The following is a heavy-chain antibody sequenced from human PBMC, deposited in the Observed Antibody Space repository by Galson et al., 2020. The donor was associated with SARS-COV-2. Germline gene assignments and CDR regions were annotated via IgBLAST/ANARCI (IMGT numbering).Heavy chain of an antibody. D-gene: IGHD3-3*01. CDR3: ARDGITIFGVVFSADFDY. Sequence: TGGSLRLSCAASGFTFSSYAMHWVRQAPGQGLEWVAVISYDGSNKYYADSVKGRFTISRDNSKNTLYLQMNSLRAEDTAVYYCARDGITIFGVVFSADFDYWGQGTLVTVSS. J-gene: IGHJ4*02. CDR1: GFTFSSYA. CDR2: ISYDGSNK. V-gene: IGHV3-30-3*01.